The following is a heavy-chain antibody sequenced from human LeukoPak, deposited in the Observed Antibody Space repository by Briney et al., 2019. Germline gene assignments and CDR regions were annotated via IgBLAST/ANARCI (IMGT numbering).Heavy chain of an antibody. CDR1: GFTFDDYG. CDR2: ISWNSGSI. V-gene: IGHV3-9*03. J-gene: IGHJ4*02. Sequence: SLRLSCAASGFTFDDYGMHWVRQAQGKGLEWVSGISWNSGSIGYADSVKGRFTISRDNAKSILYLQMNSLRADDMALYYCTKASGYSSGAVDYWGQGTLVTVSS. D-gene: IGHD5-18*01. CDR3: TKASGYSSGAVDY.